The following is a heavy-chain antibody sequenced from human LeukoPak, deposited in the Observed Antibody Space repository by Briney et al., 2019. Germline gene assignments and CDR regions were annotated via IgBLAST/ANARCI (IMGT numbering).Heavy chain of an antibody. CDR1: GFSFTTYW. Sequence: GGSLRLSCAASGFSFTTYWMSWVRQAPGKGLEWVANIKQDGSEKYYVDPVKGRFTISRDNAKNSLYLQMNSLRAEDTAVYYCARGRTLFDYWGQGTLVTVSS. V-gene: IGHV3-7*01. CDR3: ARGRTLFDY. CDR2: IKQDGSEK. J-gene: IGHJ4*02. D-gene: IGHD1-14*01.